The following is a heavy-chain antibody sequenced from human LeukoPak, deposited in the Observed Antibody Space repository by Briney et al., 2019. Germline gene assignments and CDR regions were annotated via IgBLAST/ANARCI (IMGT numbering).Heavy chain of an antibody. V-gene: IGHV3-23*01. J-gene: IGHJ4*02. CDR2: ISESGGST. D-gene: IGHD3-10*01. CDR3: AKGSF. CDR1: GFTFSTSA. Sequence: PGGSLRLSCVVSGFTFSTSAMSWVRQAPGKGLEWVSGISESGGSTYYADSVKGRFTSFRDNSKNTLYLQMNNLRAEDTAAYYCAKGSFWAQGTLVTVSS.